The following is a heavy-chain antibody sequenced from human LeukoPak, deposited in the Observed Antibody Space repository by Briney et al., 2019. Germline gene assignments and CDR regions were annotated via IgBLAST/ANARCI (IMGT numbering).Heavy chain of an antibody. V-gene: IGHV3-23*01. CDR2: ISGSGGST. CDR3: AKGSRAYQLLSFLAY. CDR1: GFTFSSYA. Sequence: GGSLSLSCAVSGFTFSSYAMSWVRQAPGRGLERVSAISGSGGSTYYADSVKGRFTISRDNSKNTLYLQMNSLRAEDTAVYYCAKGSRAYQLLSFLAYWGQGTLVTVSS. J-gene: IGHJ4*02. D-gene: IGHD2-2*01.